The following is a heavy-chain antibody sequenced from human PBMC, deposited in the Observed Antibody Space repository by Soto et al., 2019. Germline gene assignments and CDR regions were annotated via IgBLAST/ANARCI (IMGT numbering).Heavy chain of an antibody. CDR1: VFTFISNS. CDR3: ARDSIGWELWYALNYYYGMDV. D-gene: IGHD1-26*01. V-gene: IGHV3-21*01. J-gene: IGHJ6*02. Sequence: PGWSLRLACASSVFTFISNSMKWVRQAPGEGLGWVASIISSSSYIYYADSVKGRFTISRDNAKNSLYLQMNSLRAEDTAVYYCARDSIGWELWYALNYYYGMDVWGQGTTVTVS. CDR2: IISSSSYI.